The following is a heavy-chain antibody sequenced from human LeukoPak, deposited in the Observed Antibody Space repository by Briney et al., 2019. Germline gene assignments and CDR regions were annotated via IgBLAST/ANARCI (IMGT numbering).Heavy chain of an antibody. Sequence: GASVMVSCKASGYTFTSYGISWVRQAPGQGLEWMGWISAYNGNTNYAQKLQGRVIMTTDTSTSTAYMELRSLRSDDTAVYYCARDCSSTSCYAFDYWGQGTLVTVSS. D-gene: IGHD2-2*01. CDR2: ISAYNGNT. CDR3: ARDCSSTSCYAFDY. J-gene: IGHJ4*02. V-gene: IGHV1-18*01. CDR1: GYTFTSYG.